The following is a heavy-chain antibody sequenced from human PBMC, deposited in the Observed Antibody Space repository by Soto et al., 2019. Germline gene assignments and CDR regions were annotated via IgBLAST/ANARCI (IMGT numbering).Heavy chain of an antibody. J-gene: IGHJ1*01. CDR3: ARRGWLAKRGFFHH. CDR1: GDSISSSDYY. D-gene: IGHD6-19*01. V-gene: IGHV4-39*01. Sequence: QLQLQESGPGLVKPAETLSLTCTVSGDSISSSDYYWGWIRQPPGKGLEWIGSIFYSGRTYYSPSLKTRVTISVDTSRNQFSLKLTSVTVVDTAVYYCARRGWLAKRGFFHHWGQGTLVTVSS. CDR2: IFYSGRT.